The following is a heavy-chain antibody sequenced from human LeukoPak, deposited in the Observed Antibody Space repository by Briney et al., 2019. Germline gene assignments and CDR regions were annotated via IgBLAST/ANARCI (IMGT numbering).Heavy chain of an antibody. D-gene: IGHD3-16*01. V-gene: IGHV1-24*01. CDR1: GYTLTILS. CDR3: ATVILRSYYGMDV. J-gene: IGHJ6*02. CDR2: FDPEDVET. Sequence: ASVKVSCKVSGYTLTILSMHWVRQAPGKGLEWMGGFDPEDVETVYAQKFQGRVTMTEDTSTDTAYMELSSLRSEDTAVYYCATVILRSYYGMDVWGQGTTVTVSS.